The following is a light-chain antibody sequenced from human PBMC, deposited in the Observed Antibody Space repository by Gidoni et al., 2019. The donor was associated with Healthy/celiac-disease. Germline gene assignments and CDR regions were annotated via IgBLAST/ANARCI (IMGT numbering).Light chain of an antibody. CDR3: QQYNSYPFT. CDR1: QSISSW. CDR2: KAS. Sequence: DIQMTQYPSTLSASVGDRVTITCRASQSISSWLAWYQQKPGKATKLLIYKASSLESGVPSSFSGSGSGTEFTLTISSLQPDDFSTYYCQQYNSYPFTFXPXTKVDIK. J-gene: IGKJ3*01. V-gene: IGKV1-5*03.